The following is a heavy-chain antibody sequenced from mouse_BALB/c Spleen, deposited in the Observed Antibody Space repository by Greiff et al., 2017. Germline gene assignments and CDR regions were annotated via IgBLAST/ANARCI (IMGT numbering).Heavy chain of an antibody. V-gene: IGHV3-6*02. J-gene: IGHJ3*01. CDR1: GYSITSGYY. CDR2: ISYDGSN. Sequence: EVQLQESGPGLVKPSQSLSLTCSVTGYSITSGYYWNWIRQFPGNKLEWMGYISYDGSNNYNPSLKNRISITRDTSKNQFFLKLNSVTTEDTATYYCARGGGGYPLFAYWGQGTLVTVSA. CDR3: ARGGGGYPLFAY.